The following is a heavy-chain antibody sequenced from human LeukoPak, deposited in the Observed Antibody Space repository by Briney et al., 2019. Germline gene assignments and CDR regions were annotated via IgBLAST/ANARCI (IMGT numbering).Heavy chain of an antibody. Sequence: PGGSLRLSCAASGFTFSVYSMNWVRQAPGRGLEWVSSISSSSTYIYYADSVKGRFTISRDNAKNSLYLQMNSLRAEDTAVYYCARTPYDYLSDYWGQGTLVTVSS. J-gene: IGHJ4*02. D-gene: IGHD5-12*01. CDR3: ARTPYDYLSDY. V-gene: IGHV3-21*01. CDR1: GFTFSVYS. CDR2: ISSSSTYI.